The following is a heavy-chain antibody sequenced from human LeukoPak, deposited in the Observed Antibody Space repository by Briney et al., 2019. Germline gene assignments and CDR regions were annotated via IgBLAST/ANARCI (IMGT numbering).Heavy chain of an antibody. CDR1: GGTFSSYA. Sequence: SVKVSCKASGGTFSSYAISWVRRAPGQGLEWMGGIIPIFGTANYAQKFQGRVTITADESTSTAYMELSSLRSEDTAVYYCARAGIRGYSYGYPYYYGMDVWGQGTTVTVSS. CDR3: ARAGIRGYSYGYPYYYGMDV. D-gene: IGHD5-18*01. J-gene: IGHJ6*02. CDR2: IIPIFGTA. V-gene: IGHV1-69*13.